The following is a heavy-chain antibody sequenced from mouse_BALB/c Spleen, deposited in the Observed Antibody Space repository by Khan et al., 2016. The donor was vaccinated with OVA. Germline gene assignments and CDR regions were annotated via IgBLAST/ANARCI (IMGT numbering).Heavy chain of an antibody. V-gene: IGHV2-6-1*01. J-gene: IGHJ4*01. CDR1: GFSLTNYG. CDR2: IWSDGST. Sequence: QVQLKQSGPGLVAPSQSLSITCTISGFSLTNYGVHWVRQPPGKGLEWLVVIWSDGSTTYNSALNSRLTATKDNSKSQVFLEMNSLQTDDTAMYFCARQPYYHYNIMDYWGQGTSVTVSS. CDR3: ARQPYYHYNIMDY. D-gene: IGHD2-10*01.